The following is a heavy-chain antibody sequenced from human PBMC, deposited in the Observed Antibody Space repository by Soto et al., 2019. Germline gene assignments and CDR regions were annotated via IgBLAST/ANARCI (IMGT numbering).Heavy chain of an antibody. J-gene: IGHJ6*02. CDR1: GGSFSGYY. V-gene: IGHV4-34*01. CDR3: AREYPTYDFWSGYGGRYMDV. CDR2: INHSGST. D-gene: IGHD3-3*01. Sequence: QVQLQQWGAGLLKPSETLSLTCAVYGGSFSGYYWSWIRQPPGKGLEWIGEINHSGSTNYNPSLKSRVTISVDTSKNQFSLKLSSVTAADTAVYYCAREYPTYDFWSGYGGRYMDVWGQGTTVTVSS.